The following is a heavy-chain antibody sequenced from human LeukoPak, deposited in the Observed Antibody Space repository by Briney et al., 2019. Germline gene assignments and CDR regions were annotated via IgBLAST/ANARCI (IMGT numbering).Heavy chain of an antibody. CDR2: INFDGSST. J-gene: IGHJ5*02. V-gene: IGHV3-74*01. D-gene: IGHD3-10*01. CDR3: ARGITGMYYYDP. CDR1: GFTFSSYG. Sequence: LPGGSLRLSCAASGFTFSSYGMHWVRQAPGKGLVWVSRINFDGSSTNYADSVKGRFTISRDNAKDTLYLQINSLRAEDTAVYYCARGITGMYYYDPWGQGTLVTVSS.